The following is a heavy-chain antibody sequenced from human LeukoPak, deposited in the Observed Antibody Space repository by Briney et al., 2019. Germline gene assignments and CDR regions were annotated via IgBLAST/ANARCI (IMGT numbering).Heavy chain of an antibody. D-gene: IGHD2/OR15-2a*01. CDR1: GYTFTSYA. J-gene: IGHJ4*02. Sequence: ASVKVSCKASGYTFTSYAMNWVRQAPGQGLEWMGWINTNTGNPTYAQGFTGRFVFSLDTSVSTAYLQISSLKAEDTAVYYCARAWVGYSMSREYYFDYWGQGTLVTVSS. V-gene: IGHV7-4-1*02. CDR2: INTNTGNP. CDR3: ARAWVGYSMSREYYFDY.